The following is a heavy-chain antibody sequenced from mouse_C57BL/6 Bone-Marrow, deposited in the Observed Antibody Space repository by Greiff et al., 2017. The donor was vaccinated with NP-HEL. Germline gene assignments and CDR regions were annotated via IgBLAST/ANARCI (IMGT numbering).Heavy chain of an antibody. CDR2: INPNSGST. CDR1: GYTFTSYW. CDR3: AGTGWGDYFDY. D-gene: IGHD1-1*02. J-gene: IGHJ2*01. V-gene: IGHV1-64*01. Sequence: QVQLQQPGAELVKPGASVKLSCKASGYTFTSYWMHWVKQRPGQGLEWIGMINPNSGSTNYNEKFKSKATLTVDKSSSTAYMQLSSLTSEDYAVYYFAGTGWGDYFDYWGQGTTLTVSS.